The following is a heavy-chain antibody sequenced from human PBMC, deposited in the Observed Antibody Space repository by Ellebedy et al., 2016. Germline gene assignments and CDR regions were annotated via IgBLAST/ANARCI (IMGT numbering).Heavy chain of an antibody. Sequence: SLKISCTASGFIFGDYAMHWVRQAPGKGLEWVSSVSWNSANIGYAGSVKGRFTISRDNAKNSLYLQMNSLRAEDTALYYCAKSGYDLVVGAFDIWGQGTMVTVSS. V-gene: IGHV3-9*01. CDR2: VSWNSANI. CDR1: GFIFGDYA. D-gene: IGHD3-22*01. CDR3: AKSGYDLVVGAFDI. J-gene: IGHJ3*02.